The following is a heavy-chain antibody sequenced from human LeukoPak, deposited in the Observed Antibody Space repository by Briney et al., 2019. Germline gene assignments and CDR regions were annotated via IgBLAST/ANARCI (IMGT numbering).Heavy chain of an antibody. CDR3: ARSHSPAYYAPFDY. CDR1: GGIFSNYV. CDR2: IIPVFGTP. J-gene: IGHJ4*02. V-gene: IGHV1-69*05. Sequence: SVKVSCKVSGGIFSNYVISWVRQAPGQGLEWMGGIIPVFGTPNYAQKFRGRVTITTDESTSTAHMEMSSLRSEDTAVCYCARSHSPAYYAPFDYWGQGTLVTVSS. D-gene: IGHD3-22*01.